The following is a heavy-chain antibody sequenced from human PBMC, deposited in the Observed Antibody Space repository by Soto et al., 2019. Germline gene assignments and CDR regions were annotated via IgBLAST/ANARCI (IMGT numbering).Heavy chain of an antibody. V-gene: IGHV3-30-3*01. CDR1: GFTFSSYA. Sequence: GGSLRLSCAASGFTFSSYAMHWVRQAPGKGLEWVAVISYDGSNKYYTDSVKGRFTISRDNSKNTLYLQMNSLRAEDTAVYYCARDPLWGTAMVLWYFDLWGRGTLVTVS. CDR3: ARDPLWGTAMVLWYFDL. D-gene: IGHD5-18*01. CDR2: ISYDGSNK. J-gene: IGHJ2*01.